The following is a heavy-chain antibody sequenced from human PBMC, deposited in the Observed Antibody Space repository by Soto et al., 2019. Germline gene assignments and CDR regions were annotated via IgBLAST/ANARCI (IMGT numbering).Heavy chain of an antibody. CDR3: ARGGTIAVTTIGDY. Sequence: GGSLRLSCAASGFTFRSYNMNWVRLAPGKGLDWVSYISSSSSTIYYADSVKGRFTISRDNAKNSLYLQMNSLGDDDTAMYYCARGGTIAVTTIGDYWGQGTLVTVSS. CDR1: GFTFRSYN. J-gene: IGHJ4*01. CDR2: ISSSSSTI. V-gene: IGHV3-48*02. D-gene: IGHD5-12*01.